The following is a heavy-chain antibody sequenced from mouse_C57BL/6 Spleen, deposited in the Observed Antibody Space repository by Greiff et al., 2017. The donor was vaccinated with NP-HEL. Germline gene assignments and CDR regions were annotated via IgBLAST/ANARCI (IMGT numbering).Heavy chain of an antibody. J-gene: IGHJ2*01. D-gene: IGHD1-1*01. Sequence: VQLQQSGPELVKPGASVKIPCKASGYTFTDYNMDWVKQSHGKSLEWIGDINPNNGGTNYNQKFKGKATLTVDKTSSTAYMELRSLTSEDTAVYYCARSRYRSSYGYFDYWGKGTTLTVSS. CDR1: GYTFTDYN. V-gene: IGHV1-18*01. CDR2: INPNNGGT. CDR3: ARSRYRSSYGYFDY.